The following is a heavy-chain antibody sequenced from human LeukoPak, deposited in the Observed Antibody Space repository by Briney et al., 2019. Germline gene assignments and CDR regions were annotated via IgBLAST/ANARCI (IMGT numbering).Heavy chain of an antibody. CDR1: GFTVSTNH. Sequence: PGGSLRLSCAASGFTVSTNHVSWVRLAPGKGLEWVSIIYTAGSTFYADSVKGRFTISRDISRNTLFLQMNSLIAEDTAVYYCARGTVRGQGTLVTVSS. CDR3: ARGTV. J-gene: IGHJ4*02. CDR2: IYTAGST. V-gene: IGHV3-53*01.